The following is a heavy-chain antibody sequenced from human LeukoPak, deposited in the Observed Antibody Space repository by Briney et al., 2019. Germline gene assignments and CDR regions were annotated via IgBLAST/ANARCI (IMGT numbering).Heavy chain of an antibody. J-gene: IGHJ4*02. CDR3: ASLSKFYYESRGFFDY. Sequence: SETLSLTCSVSGGSISGGSYYWGWIRQPPGKGLEYIGSFSYSGSTYYNPSLKRRVTISVDTSKNQFSLKLSSVTAADTAVYYCASLSKFYYESRGFFDYWGQGTLVTVSS. CDR1: GGSISGGSYY. CDR2: FSYSGST. V-gene: IGHV4-39*01. D-gene: IGHD3-22*01.